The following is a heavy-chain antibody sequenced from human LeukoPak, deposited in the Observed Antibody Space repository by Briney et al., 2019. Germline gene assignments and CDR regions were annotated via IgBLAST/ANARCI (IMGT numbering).Heavy chain of an antibody. D-gene: IGHD3-3*01. CDR3: ARGWGYDFWSGYYTNWFDP. J-gene: IGHJ5*02. CDR2: IYDSGST. CDR1: GASIRSGDYY. V-gene: IGHV4-30-4*01. Sequence: SQTLSLTCTVSGASIRSGDYYWSWIRQPPGKGLEWIGYIYDSGSTYYNPSLKSRVTISVDTSKNQFSLKLSSVTAADTAVYYCARGWGYDFWSGYYTNWFDPWGQGTLVTVSS.